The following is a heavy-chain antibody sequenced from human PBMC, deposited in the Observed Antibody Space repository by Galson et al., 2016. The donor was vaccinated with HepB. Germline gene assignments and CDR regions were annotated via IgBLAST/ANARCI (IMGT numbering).Heavy chain of an antibody. D-gene: IGHD6-13*01. J-gene: IGHJ4*02. CDR2: ISWKSDSI. CDR3: ARGPSTAYSSPRVGYYFDY. Sequence: SLRLSCAASGFTFDDYDMQWVRQAPGKGLEWVSGISWKSDSIVYADSVKGRFTISRDNARNSLYLQMNSLRPEDTALYFCARGPSTAYSSPRVGYYFDYWGQGTLVTVSS. CDR1: GFTFDDYD. V-gene: IGHV3-9*01.